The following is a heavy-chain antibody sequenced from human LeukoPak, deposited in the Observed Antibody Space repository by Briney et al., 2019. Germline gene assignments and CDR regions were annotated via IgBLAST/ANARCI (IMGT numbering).Heavy chain of an antibody. CDR3: ARGGSYLSAFDI. D-gene: IGHD1-26*01. J-gene: IGHJ3*02. CDR1: GFTFSNCG. Sequence: GGSLRLSCGASGFTFSNCGMHWVRQAPGKGLEWVAFIRFDGTSEFYADSVKGRFTISRDNSKNTLYLQMNSLRAEDTAVYYCARGGSYLSAFDIWGQGTMVTVSS. CDR2: IRFDGTSE. V-gene: IGHV3-30*02.